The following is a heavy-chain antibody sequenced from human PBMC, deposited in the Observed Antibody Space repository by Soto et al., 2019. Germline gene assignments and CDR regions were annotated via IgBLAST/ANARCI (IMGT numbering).Heavy chain of an antibody. Sequence: GGSLRLSCAASGFTFSAYSMNWVRQAPGKGLEWVSYISSSSSAIYYADSVKGRFTISRDDGKNSLYLQMNSLRVEDTALYYCTRVDSRIASRSNYWGQGTLVTVSS. CDR1: GFTFSAYS. V-gene: IGHV3-48*01. D-gene: IGHD3-3*02. CDR2: ISSSSSAI. J-gene: IGHJ4*02. CDR3: TRVDSRIASRSNY.